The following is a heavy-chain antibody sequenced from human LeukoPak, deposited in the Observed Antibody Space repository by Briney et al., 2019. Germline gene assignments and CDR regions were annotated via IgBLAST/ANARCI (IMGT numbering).Heavy chain of an antibody. CDR3: ASRCSSSWYFGKYYFDY. CDR1: GFTFSSYW. Sequence: PGGSLRLSCAASGFTFSSYWMSWVRQAPGKGLEWVANIKQDGSEKYYVDSVKGRFTISRDNAKNSLYLQMNSLRAEDTAVYYCASRCSSSWYFGKYYFDYWGQGTLVTASS. V-gene: IGHV3-7*01. CDR2: IKQDGSEK. J-gene: IGHJ4*02. D-gene: IGHD6-13*01.